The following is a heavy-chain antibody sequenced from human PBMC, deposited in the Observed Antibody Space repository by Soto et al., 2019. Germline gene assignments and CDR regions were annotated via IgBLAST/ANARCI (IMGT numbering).Heavy chain of an antibody. J-gene: IGHJ4*02. V-gene: IGHV1-8*01. CDR1: GYTFSNYD. CDR3: AKVSRKGSAIDFDY. CDR2: VNPNNGDT. Sequence: QVQLVQSGTELKKPGASVKVSCKASGYTFSNYDMNWVRQATGQGPEWIGWVNPNNGDTGYAHKFQGRVTLTTDISTTTAYMDLTSLRSEDTAIYYCAKVSRKGSAIDFDYWGQGTLITVSS. D-gene: IGHD3-10*01.